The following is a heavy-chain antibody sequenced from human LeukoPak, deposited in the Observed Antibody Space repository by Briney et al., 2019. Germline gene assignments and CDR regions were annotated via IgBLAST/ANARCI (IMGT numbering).Heavy chain of an antibody. CDR3: ARHCSGGTCYSDFDY. CDR1: GGSISSSGYY. V-gene: IGHV4-39*01. Sequence: SETLSLTCTVSGGSISSSGYYWGWIRQPPGKGLEWIGSIFYTGSTYYNPSLKSRVTISVDTSKNQFSLKLNSVTAADTAVYYCARHCSGGTCYSDFDYWGQGTLVTVSS. J-gene: IGHJ4*02. D-gene: IGHD2-15*01. CDR2: IFYTGST.